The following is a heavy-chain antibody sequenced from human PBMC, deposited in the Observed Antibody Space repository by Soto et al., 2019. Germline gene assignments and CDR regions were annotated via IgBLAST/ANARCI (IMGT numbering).Heavy chain of an antibody. CDR2: IKSKTDGGTT. CDR1: GFTFSNAW. V-gene: IGHV3-15*01. D-gene: IGHD4-4*01. J-gene: IGHJ6*03. CDR3: TTGGQLVTTVYYYYYMDV. Sequence: GGSLRLSCAASGFTFSNAWMSWVRQAPGKGLEWVGRIKSKTDGGTTDYAAPVKGRFTISRDDSKNTLYLQMNSLKTEDTAVYYCTTGGQLVTTVYYYYYMDVWGKGTTVTVSS.